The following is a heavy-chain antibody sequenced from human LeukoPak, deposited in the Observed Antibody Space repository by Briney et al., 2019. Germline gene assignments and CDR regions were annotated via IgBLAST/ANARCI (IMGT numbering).Heavy chain of an antibody. Sequence: GGSLRLSCAASGFTFSTYAMSWVRQAPGKGLEWVSRISGSGESIYYADSVKGRFTISRDNSNNMVYLQMSGLRAEDTAVYYCAKEIAARRDFDYWGQGTLVTVSS. D-gene: IGHD6-6*01. CDR1: GFTFSTYA. J-gene: IGHJ4*02. V-gene: IGHV3-23*01. CDR2: ISGSGESI. CDR3: AKEIAARRDFDY.